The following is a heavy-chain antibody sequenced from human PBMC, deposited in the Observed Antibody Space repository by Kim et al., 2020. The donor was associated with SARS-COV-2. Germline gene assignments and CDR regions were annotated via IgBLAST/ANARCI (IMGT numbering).Heavy chain of an antibody. V-gene: IGHV1-18*01. D-gene: IGHD6-13*01. CDR3: ARDTPDTWIAAAVRHAHYYGMDV. Sequence: ASVKVSCKASGYTFTSYGISWVRQAPGQGLEWMGWISAYNGNTNYAQKLQGRVTMTTDTSTSTAYMELRSLRSDDTAVYYCARDTPDTWIAAAVRHAHYYGMDVWGQGTTVTVSS. CDR1: GYTFTSYG. J-gene: IGHJ6*02. CDR2: ISAYNGNT.